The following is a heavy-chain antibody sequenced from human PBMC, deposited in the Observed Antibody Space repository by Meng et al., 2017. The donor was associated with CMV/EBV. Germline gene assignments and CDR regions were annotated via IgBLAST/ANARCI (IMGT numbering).Heavy chain of an antibody. Sequence: SETLSLTCTVSGGSINSNNYYWGWIRQPPGKGLEWIGSISYSGSTYYNPSLKSRVTISVDTPKNQFSLKLSSVTAADTAVYYCARGAAARLGYYYYGMDVWGQGTTVTVSS. CDR2: ISYSGST. D-gene: IGHD6-6*01. J-gene: IGHJ6*02. CDR3: ARGAAARLGYYYYGMDV. CDR1: GGSINSNNYY. V-gene: IGHV4-39*07.